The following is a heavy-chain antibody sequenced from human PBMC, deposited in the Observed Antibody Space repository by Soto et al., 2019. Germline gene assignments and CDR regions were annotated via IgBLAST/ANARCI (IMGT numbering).Heavy chain of an antibody. Sequence: QVQLVQSGAEVKKPGSSVKVSCKASGGTFSSYAISWVRQAPGQGLEWMGGIIPISETTNYAQKFQGRVTITEDESKSTADMELSSLRSEETAVYYCARSQGSSTSLEIYYYYCYRMDVWGQGTTVTVSS. J-gene: IGHJ6*02. CDR1: GGTFSSYA. V-gene: IGHV1-69*01. CDR2: IIPISETT. D-gene: IGHD2-2*01. CDR3: ARSQGSSTSLEIYYYYCYRMDV.